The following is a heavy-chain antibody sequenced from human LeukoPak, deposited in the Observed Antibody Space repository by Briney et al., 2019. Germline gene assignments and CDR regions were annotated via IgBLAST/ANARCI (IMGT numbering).Heavy chain of an antibody. Sequence: GGSLRLSCAASGFTVSSNYMSWVRQAPGKGLERVSVIYSGGSTYYADSVKGRFTISRDNSKNTLYLQMNSLRTEDTAVYYCAKSYYDSSGYRGDFDYWGQGTLVTVSS. CDR1: GFTVSSNY. V-gene: IGHV3-66*01. D-gene: IGHD3-22*01. CDR3: AKSYYDSSGYRGDFDY. J-gene: IGHJ4*02. CDR2: IYSGGST.